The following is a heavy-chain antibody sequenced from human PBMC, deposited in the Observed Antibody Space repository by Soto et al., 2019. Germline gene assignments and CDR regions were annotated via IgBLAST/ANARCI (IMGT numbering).Heavy chain of an antibody. Sequence: PGGSLRLSCAASGFTFSSYAMSWVRQAPGKGLEWVSAISGSGGSTYYADSVKGRFTISRDNSKNTLYLQMNSLRAEDTAVYYCAKDWEYYDFWSGYYYPKSALSMDVWGQGTTVTLSS. D-gene: IGHD3-3*01. V-gene: IGHV3-23*01. CDR3: AKDWEYYDFWSGYYYPKSALSMDV. J-gene: IGHJ6*02. CDR1: GFTFSSYA. CDR2: ISGSGGST.